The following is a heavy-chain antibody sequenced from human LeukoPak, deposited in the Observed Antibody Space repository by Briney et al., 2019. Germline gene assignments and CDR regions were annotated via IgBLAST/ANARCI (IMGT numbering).Heavy chain of an antibody. CDR1: GYSFTSYW. Sequence: GDSLKISCKGSGYSFTSYWIGWVRQMPGKGLEWMGIIYPGDSDTRYSPSFQGQVTISADKSISTAYLQWSSLKASDTAMYYCATSYDHYYHSSGFLDYYMDVWGKGTTLTVSS. CDR2: IYPGDSDT. V-gene: IGHV5-51*01. D-gene: IGHD3-22*01. J-gene: IGHJ6*03. CDR3: ATSYDHYYHSSGFLDYYMDV.